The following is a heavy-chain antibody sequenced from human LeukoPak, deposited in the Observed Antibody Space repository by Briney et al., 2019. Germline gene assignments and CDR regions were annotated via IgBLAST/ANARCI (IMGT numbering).Heavy chain of an antibody. J-gene: IGHJ4*02. CDR3: ARDGYGDYGSALYDY. Sequence: GGSLRLSCAASGFTFSSYAMSWVRQAPGKGLEWVANIKQDGSEKYYVDSVKGRFTISRDNAKNSLYLQMNSLRAEDTAVYYCARDGYGDYGSALYDYWGQGTLVTVSS. D-gene: IGHD4-17*01. V-gene: IGHV3-7*01. CDR2: IKQDGSEK. CDR1: GFTFSSYA.